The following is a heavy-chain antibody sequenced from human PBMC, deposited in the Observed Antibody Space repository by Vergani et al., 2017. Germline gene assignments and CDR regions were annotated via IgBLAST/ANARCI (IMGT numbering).Heavy chain of an antibody. J-gene: IGHJ6*04. CDR1: GGSINNGDYY. Sequence: QVQLQESGPGLVKPSQTLSLTCTVSGGSINNGDYYWSWIRQPPGKGLEWIGYIYYTGSTYYNPSLKRRVTITEDTSKNQFSLKLSSVTAADTAVYYCARDSSITIFGVPLDVWGKGTTVTVSS. CDR2: IYYTGST. D-gene: IGHD3-3*01. V-gene: IGHV4-30-4*01. CDR3: ARDSSITIFGVPLDV.